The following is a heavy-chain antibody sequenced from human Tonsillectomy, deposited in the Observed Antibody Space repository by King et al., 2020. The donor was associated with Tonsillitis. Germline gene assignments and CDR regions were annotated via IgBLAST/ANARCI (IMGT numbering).Heavy chain of an antibody. CDR2: SSNSWGYT. Sequence: GQLVEAGGGLGQSVGFLRLSWADSGFTSISYAMSWGCQCPGKGLEWVSGSSNSWGYTYYADSVKCRFTISRDNSKNTLYLQMNSLRAGDTAAYYCAKDGHSSGWYYFDYWGQGTLVTVSS. D-gene: IGHD6-19*01. CDR1: GFTSISYA. J-gene: IGHJ4*02. CDR3: AKDGHSSGWYYFDY. V-gene: IGHV3-23*04.